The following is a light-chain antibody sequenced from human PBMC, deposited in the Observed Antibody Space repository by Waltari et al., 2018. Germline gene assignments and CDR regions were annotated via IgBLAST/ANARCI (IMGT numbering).Light chain of an antibody. CDR2: TDN. J-gene: IGLJ3*02. CDR3: AAWDDSLTGRV. V-gene: IGLV1-47*01. CDR1: CLNIESNY. Sequence: QSVLTQPSSASGTPGQRVTISCSGRCLNIESNYVSWYQQLPGTAPKLLIHTDNQRPSGVPDRFSASKSGASASLAISGLRSDDEADYYCAAWDDSLTGRVFGGGTKLTVL.